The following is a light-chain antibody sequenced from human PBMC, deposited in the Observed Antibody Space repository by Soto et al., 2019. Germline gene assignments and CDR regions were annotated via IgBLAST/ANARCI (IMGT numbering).Light chain of an antibody. Sequence: EIVLTQSPATLSLSPGERAALSCRASQSVSSYLAWYQQKPGQAPRLLLYDASKRAPGIPARFTGSGSGTDFTLTISSLEPDDFAVYFCQQRSNWPSTFGGGTKVEI. J-gene: IGKJ4*01. CDR1: QSVSSY. CDR2: DAS. V-gene: IGKV3-11*01. CDR3: QQRSNWPST.